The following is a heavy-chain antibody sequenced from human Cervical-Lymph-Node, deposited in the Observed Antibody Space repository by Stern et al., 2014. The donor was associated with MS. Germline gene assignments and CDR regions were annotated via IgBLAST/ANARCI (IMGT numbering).Heavy chain of an antibody. CDR3: ARDPEYTTSH. V-gene: IGHV3-74*01. CDR2: INGDGSST. CDR1: GFTFSSHW. J-gene: IGHJ4*02. D-gene: IGHD6-6*01. Sequence: EVQLVESGGGLFQPGGSLRLSCAASGFTFSSHWMHWVRHAPGKGLVGVSRINGDGSSTGYADFVKGRFTISRDNAKNTLYLQMNSLRAEDTAVYYCARDPEYTTSHWGQGALVTVSS.